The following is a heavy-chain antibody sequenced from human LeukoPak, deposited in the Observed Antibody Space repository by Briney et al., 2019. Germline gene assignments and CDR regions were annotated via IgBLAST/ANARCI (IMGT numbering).Heavy chain of an antibody. CDR3: ARGSVAPRPYFDY. J-gene: IGHJ4*02. D-gene: IGHD2-15*01. V-gene: IGHV4-34*01. CDR2: INHSGST. Sequence: PSETLSLTCAVYGGSFSGYYWSWIRQPPGKGLEWIGEINHSGSTNYNPSLKSRVTISVDTSKNQFSLKLSSVTAADTAVYYCARGSVAPRPYFDYWGQGTLVTVSS. CDR1: GGSFSGYY.